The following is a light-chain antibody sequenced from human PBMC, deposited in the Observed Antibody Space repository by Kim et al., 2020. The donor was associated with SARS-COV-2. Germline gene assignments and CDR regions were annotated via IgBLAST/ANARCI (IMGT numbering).Light chain of an antibody. CDR1: QSISSY. J-gene: IGKJ1*01. V-gene: IGKV1-39*01. Sequence: DIQMTQSPSSLSASVGDRITRTCRASQSISSYLNWYQEKPGKAPKLLIYAASNLQSGVPSRFSGSGSGTDFTLTISSLQPEDFASYYCQQTYSIPWAFGQGTKVDIK. CDR3: QQTYSIPWA. CDR2: AAS.